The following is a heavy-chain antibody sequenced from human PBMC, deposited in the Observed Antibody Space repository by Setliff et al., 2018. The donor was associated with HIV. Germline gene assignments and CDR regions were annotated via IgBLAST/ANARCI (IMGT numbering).Heavy chain of an antibody. V-gene: IGHV3-23*01. J-gene: IGHJ6*02. CDR3: ARPTNIDTLYYGSQSFYMYYYGMDV. CDR2: IGGGGSPT. Sequence: PGGSLRLSCAASGFTFTRDAMTWVRQAPGKGLEWVSSIGGGGSPTYYADSVKGRFTMSRDNYKNTVSLQMNSLRVEDTAVYYCARPTNIDTLYYGSQSFYMYYYGMDVWGQGTTVTVSS. CDR1: GFTFTRDA. D-gene: IGHD3-10*01.